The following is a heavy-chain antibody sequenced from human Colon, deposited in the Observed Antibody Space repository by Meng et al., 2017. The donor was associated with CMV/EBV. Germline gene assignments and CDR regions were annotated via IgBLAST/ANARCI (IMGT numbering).Heavy chain of an antibody. D-gene: IGHD3-22*01. J-gene: IGHJ4*02. CDR3: AKENDSSGYSPYYFDY. CDR2: ISAYSGNT. Sequence: ASVKVSCKASGYSFGNSGITWMRQAPGQGLEWMGWISAYSGNTNYAQKLQGRVTMTTDTSTSTAYMELRSLRSDDTAVYYCAKENDSSGYSPYYFDYWGQGTLVTVSS. V-gene: IGHV1-18*01. CDR1: GYSFGNSG.